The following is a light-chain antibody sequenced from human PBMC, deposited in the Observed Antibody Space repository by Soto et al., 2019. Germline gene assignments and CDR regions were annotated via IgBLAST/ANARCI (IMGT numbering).Light chain of an antibody. Sequence: QSALTQPASVSGSPGQSITISCTGTSCDVGAYTYVSWYKQHAGRAPQLMIYDVSNRPSGISNRFSGSKSDNTASLTISGLQAEDEADYYCSSYTTSRTLVFGGGTQLTVL. CDR3: SSYTTSRTLV. V-gene: IGLV2-14*01. J-gene: IGLJ2*01. CDR2: DVS. CDR1: SCDVGAYTY.